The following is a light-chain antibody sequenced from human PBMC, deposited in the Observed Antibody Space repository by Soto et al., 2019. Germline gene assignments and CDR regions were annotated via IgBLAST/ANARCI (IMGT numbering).Light chain of an antibody. V-gene: IGKV3-20*01. CDR2: GAS. J-gene: IGKJ1*01. CDR3: QQYRGT. CDR1: QSVSSSY. Sequence: ESLLTQSPGTLSLSPGERATLSCRASQSVSSSYLAWYQQKPGQAPRLLIYGASSRATGIPDRFSGSGSGTDFTLTISRLEPEDFAVYYCQQYRGTFGQGTKVDIK.